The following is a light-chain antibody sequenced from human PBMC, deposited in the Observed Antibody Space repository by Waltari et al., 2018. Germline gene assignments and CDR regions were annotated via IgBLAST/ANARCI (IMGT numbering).Light chain of an antibody. V-gene: IGLV2-8*01. J-gene: IGLJ3*02. CDR1: SSDVGAYNY. Sequence: QSALTQPPSASGSPGQSVTISCTGTSSDVGAYNYVSWYQQHPGKAPKFMIYEVNKRPSGGPDRFSGSKSGNTASLTISGLQAEDEADYYCTSFTSRSTWVFGGGTKLTVL. CDR2: EVN. CDR3: TSFTSRSTWV.